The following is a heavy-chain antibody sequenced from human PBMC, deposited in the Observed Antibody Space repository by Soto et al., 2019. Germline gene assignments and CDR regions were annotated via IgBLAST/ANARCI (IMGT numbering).Heavy chain of an antibody. CDR3: ARGYGDYYFDY. CDR1: GFTFSSYA. D-gene: IGHD4-17*01. Sequence: QVQLVESGGGVVQPGRSLRLSCAASGFTFSSYAMHWVRQAPGKGPEWVAVISYDGSNKYYADSVKGRFTISRDNSKNTLYLQMNSLRAEDTAVYYCARGYGDYYFDYWGQGTLVTVSS. J-gene: IGHJ4*02. CDR2: ISYDGSNK. V-gene: IGHV3-30-3*01.